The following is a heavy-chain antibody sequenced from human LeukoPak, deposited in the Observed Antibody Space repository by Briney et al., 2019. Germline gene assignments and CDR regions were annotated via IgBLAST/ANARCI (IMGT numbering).Heavy chain of an antibody. CDR2: ISSNGSST. V-gene: IGHV3-64D*06. CDR1: GFTFRSYV. D-gene: IGHD3-22*01. CDR3: VKGNNYDSSGYQFDY. Sequence: GGSLRLSCSASGFTFRSYVMYWVRQAPGKGLEYVSVISSNGSSTNYADSVKGRFTISRDNSKNTLYLQMSSLRAEDTAVYYCVKGNNYDSSGYQFDYWGQGTLVTVSS. J-gene: IGHJ4*02.